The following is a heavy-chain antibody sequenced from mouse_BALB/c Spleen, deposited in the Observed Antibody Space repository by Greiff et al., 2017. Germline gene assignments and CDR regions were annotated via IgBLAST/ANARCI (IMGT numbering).Heavy chain of an antibody. D-gene: IGHD2-10*02. CDR1: GYAFSSYW. CDR2: IYPGDGDT. J-gene: IGHJ4*01. V-gene: IGHV1-80*01. CDR3: ARSQYGNPHYYAMDD. Sequence: VQLQQSGAELVRPGSSVKISCKASGYAFSSYWMNWVKQRPGQGLEWIGQIYPGDGDTNYNGKFKGKATLTADKSSSTAYMQLSSLTSEDSAVYFCARSQYGNPHYYAMDDWGQGTSVTVSS.